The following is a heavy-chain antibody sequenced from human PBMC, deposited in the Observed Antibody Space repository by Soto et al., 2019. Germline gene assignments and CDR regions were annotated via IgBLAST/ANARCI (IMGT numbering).Heavy chain of an antibody. CDR1: GGSISSSSYY. Sequence: SETLSLTCTVSGGSISSSSYYWGWIRQPPGKGLEWIGSIYYSGSTYYNPSLKSRVTISVDTSKNQFSLKLSSVTAADTAVYYCARHGGLRKRDDAFDIWGQGTMVTVSS. V-gene: IGHV4-39*01. J-gene: IGHJ3*02. D-gene: IGHD3-16*01. CDR3: ARHGGLRKRDDAFDI. CDR2: IYYSGST.